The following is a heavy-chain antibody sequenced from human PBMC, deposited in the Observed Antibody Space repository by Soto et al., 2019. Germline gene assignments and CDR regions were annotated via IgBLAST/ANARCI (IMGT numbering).Heavy chain of an antibody. CDR2: IYYSGST. Sequence: PSETLSLTCTVSGGSISSSSYYWGWIRQPPGKGLEWIGSIYYSGSTYYNPSLKSRVTISVDTSKNQFSLKLSSVTAADTAVYYCARSLVGATNIGFDYWGQGTLVTVSS. CDR3: ARSLVGATNIGFDY. V-gene: IGHV4-39*01. CDR1: GGSISSSSYY. D-gene: IGHD1-26*01. J-gene: IGHJ4*02.